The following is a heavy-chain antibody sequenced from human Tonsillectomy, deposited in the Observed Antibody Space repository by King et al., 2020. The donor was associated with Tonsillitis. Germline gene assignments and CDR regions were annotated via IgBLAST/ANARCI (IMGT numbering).Heavy chain of an antibody. Sequence: VQLVESGAEVKKPGESLKISCKGSGYSFSTYWIGWVRQMPGKGLEWMGIIYPSDSDTSYSPSFQGQVTISADKSISTAYLQWSSLKASDTAMYYCARLEGDTYSGVDYWGQGTLVTVSS. D-gene: IGHD2-21*01. V-gene: IGHV5-51*01. J-gene: IGHJ4*02. CDR2: IYPSDSDT. CDR3: ARLEGDTYSGVDY. CDR1: GYSFSTYW.